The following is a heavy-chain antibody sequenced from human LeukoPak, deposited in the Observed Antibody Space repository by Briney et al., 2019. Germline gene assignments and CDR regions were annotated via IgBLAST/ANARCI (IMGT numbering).Heavy chain of an antibody. J-gene: IGHJ4*02. Sequence: GESLRISCKGSGYSFTSYWISWVRQMPGKGVEWVGSFDPCDSYTKYSPLFQGHVTISADKSISTAYLQWSSLKASDTAMYYCASLRGYSGYDDDYWGQGTLVTVSS. D-gene: IGHD5-12*01. CDR2: FDPCDSYT. CDR1: GYSFTSYW. V-gene: IGHV5-10-1*01. CDR3: ASLRGYSGYDDDY.